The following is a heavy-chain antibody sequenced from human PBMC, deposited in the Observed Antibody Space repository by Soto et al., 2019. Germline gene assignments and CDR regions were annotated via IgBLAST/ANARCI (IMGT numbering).Heavy chain of an antibody. V-gene: IGHV3-30*18. D-gene: IGHD5-12*01. CDR3: AKDQGMATISSGSDY. J-gene: IGHJ4*02. CDR2: ISYDGSNK. CDR1: GFTFSSYG. Sequence: GGSLRLSCAASGFTFSSYGMHWVRQAPGKGLEWVAVISYDGSNKYYVDSVKGRFTISRDNSKNTLYLQMNSLRAEDTAVYYCAKDQGMATISSGSDYWGQGTLVTVSS.